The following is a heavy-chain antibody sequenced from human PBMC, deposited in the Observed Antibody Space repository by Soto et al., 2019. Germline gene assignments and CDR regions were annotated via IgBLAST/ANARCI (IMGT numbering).Heavy chain of an antibody. Sequence: QVQLMQSGGGVVQPWRSLRLSCAASGFTFSNYAFHWVRQAPGKGLEWVAVMSYDGNKDYYADYVKGRFTISRDNSKNTVYLQMNSLGADDTAVYYCARDDADSKDYKRDSENSFYDFWGQGTLVTVSS. D-gene: IGHD3-10*01. J-gene: IGHJ4*02. CDR2: MSYDGNKD. CDR1: GFTFSNYA. CDR3: ARDDADSKDYKRDSENSFYDF. V-gene: IGHV3-30-3*01.